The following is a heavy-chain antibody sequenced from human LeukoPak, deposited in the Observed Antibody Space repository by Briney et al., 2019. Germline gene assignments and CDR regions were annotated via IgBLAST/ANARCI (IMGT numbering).Heavy chain of an antibody. CDR2: INPNSGGT. CDR1: GYTFTGYY. V-gene: IGHV1-2*02. D-gene: IGHD6-13*01. Sequence: ASVKVSCKASGYTFTGYYMHWVRQAPGQGLEWMGWINPNSGGTNYAQKFQGRVTMTRDTSISTAYTELSRLRSDDTAVYYCARDRSSSWYWFDYWGQGTLVTVSS. J-gene: IGHJ4*02. CDR3: ARDRSSSWYWFDY.